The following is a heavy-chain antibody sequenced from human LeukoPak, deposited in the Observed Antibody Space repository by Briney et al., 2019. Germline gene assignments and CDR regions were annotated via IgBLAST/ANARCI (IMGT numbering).Heavy chain of an antibody. CDR2: IYYSGST. Sequence: SETLSLTCTVPGGSISSDYWSWIRQPPGKGLEWIGHIYYSGSTNYNPSLKSRVTISVDTSKNQFSLKLNSVTAADTAVYYCARQTGYFRYWGQGTLVAVSS. CDR1: GGSISSDY. D-gene: IGHD3-10*01. V-gene: IGHV4-59*08. CDR3: ARQTGYFRY. J-gene: IGHJ1*01.